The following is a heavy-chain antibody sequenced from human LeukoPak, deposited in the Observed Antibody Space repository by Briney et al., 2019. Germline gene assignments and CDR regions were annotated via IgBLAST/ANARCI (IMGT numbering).Heavy chain of an antibody. V-gene: IGHV3-11*05. CDR3: AREGRIAAAGTDAFDI. CDR1: GFTFSSYA. Sequence: PGGSLRLSCAASGFTFSSYAMSWVRQAPGKGLEWVSYISSSSSYTNYADSVKGRFTISRDNAKNSLYLQMNSLRAEDTAVYYCAREGRIAAAGTDAFDIWGQGTMVTVSS. J-gene: IGHJ3*02. D-gene: IGHD6-13*01. CDR2: ISSSSSYT.